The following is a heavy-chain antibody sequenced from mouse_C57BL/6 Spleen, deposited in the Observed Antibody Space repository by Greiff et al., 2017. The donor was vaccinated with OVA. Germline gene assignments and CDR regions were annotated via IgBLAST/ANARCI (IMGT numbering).Heavy chain of an antibody. CDR3: ARGDGNYPYAMDY. J-gene: IGHJ4*01. CDR2: IYPSDSET. V-gene: IGHV1-61*01. CDR1: GYTFTSYW. D-gene: IGHD2-1*01. Sequence: QVQLQQPGAELVRPGSSVKLSCKASGYTFTSYWMDWVKQRPGQGLEWIGNIYPSDSETHYNQKFKDKATLTVDKSSSTAYMQLSSLTSEDSAVYYCARGDGNYPYAMDYWGQGTSVTVSS.